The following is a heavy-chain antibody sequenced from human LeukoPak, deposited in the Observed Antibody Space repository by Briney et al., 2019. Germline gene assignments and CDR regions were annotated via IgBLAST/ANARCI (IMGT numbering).Heavy chain of an antibody. Sequence: SETLSLTCAVYGGSFSGYYWSWIRQPPGKGLEWIGEINHSGSTNYNPSLKSRVTISVDTSKNQFSLKLSSVTAADTAVYCCARGGNSSGCYYSRDFDYWGQGTLVTVSS. CDR3: ARGGNSSGCYYSRDFDY. CDR1: GGSFSGYY. CDR2: INHSGST. J-gene: IGHJ4*02. D-gene: IGHD3-22*01. V-gene: IGHV4-34*01.